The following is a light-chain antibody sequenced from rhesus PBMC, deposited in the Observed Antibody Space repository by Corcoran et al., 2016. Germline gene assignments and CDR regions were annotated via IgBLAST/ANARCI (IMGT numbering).Light chain of an antibody. Sequence: QAAPTQSPSMSGSPGQSVTISCTGTNSDIGGYNRVSWYQQHPGKAPKLIIYEVNKRPSGVSDRFSGSKSGNTASLTISGLQAEDEADYYCSSYATTRTYIFGAGTRLTVL. CDR1: NSDIGGYNR. J-gene: IGLJ1*01. CDR3: SSYATTRTYI. CDR2: EVN. V-gene: IGLV2-13*03.